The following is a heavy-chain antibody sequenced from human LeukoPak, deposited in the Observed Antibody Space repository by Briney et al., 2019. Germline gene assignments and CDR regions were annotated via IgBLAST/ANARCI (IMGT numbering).Heavy chain of an antibody. CDR2: IYYSGST. D-gene: IGHD6-13*01. V-gene: IGHV4-39*07. CDR3: ARDSPTWWGSSWEVGVY. J-gene: IGHJ4*02. Sequence: PSETLSLTCTVSGGSISSSSYYWGWIRQPPGKGLEWIGSIYYSGSTYYNPSLKSRVTISVDTSKNQFSLKLSSVTASDTAVYYCARDSPTWWGSSWEVGVYWGQGTLVTVSS. CDR1: GGSISSSSYY.